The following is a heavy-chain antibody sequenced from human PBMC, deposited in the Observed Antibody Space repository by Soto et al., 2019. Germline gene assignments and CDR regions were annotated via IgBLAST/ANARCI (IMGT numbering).Heavy chain of an antibody. V-gene: IGHV4-61*05. Sequence: SETLSLTCTVSGGSISSSSYYWGWIRQPPGKGLEWIGYIYYSGSTNYYPSLKSRVTISVDTSKNQFSLKLSSVTAADTAVYYCARLNGYCISTNCHGYYGMDVWGQGTTVTVSS. D-gene: IGHD2-2*03. CDR3: ARLNGYCISTNCHGYYGMDV. CDR2: IYYSGST. CDR1: GGSISSSSYY. J-gene: IGHJ6*02.